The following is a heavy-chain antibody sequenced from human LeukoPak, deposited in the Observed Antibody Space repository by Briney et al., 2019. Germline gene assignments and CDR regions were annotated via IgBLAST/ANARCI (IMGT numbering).Heavy chain of an antibody. CDR2: ISGSGDNT. Sequence: GGSLRLSCAASGFTFSSYAMSWVRQAPGKGLEWVSAISGSGDNTYYADSVKGRFTISRDNSKNTLYLQMNSLRAEDTAVYYCAKAPLMVYAIGYDYWGQGTLVTVSS. CDR3: AKAPLMVYAIGYDY. V-gene: IGHV3-23*01. CDR1: GFTFSSYA. D-gene: IGHD2-8*01. J-gene: IGHJ4*02.